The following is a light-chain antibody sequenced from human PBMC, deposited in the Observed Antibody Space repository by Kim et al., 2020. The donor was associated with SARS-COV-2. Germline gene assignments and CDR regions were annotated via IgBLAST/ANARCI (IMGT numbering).Light chain of an antibody. J-gene: IGLJ1*01. CDR2: EVS. CDR1: SSVVGGYNY. V-gene: IGLV2-8*01. Sequence: QSVTVSCTRTSSVVGGYNYVSWYQQHPDKAPKLMFYEVSKRPSGVPDRFSGSKSGNTASLTVSGLQAENEADYYCSSYAGSNNYVFGTGTKVTVL. CDR3: SSYAGSNNYV.